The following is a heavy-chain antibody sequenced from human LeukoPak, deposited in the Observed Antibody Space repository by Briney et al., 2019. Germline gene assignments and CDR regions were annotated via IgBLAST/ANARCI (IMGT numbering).Heavy chain of an antibody. CDR3: ARIGGSGTYWDY. CDR2: IKYHGSDE. CDR1: GFTFSDYW. Sequence: GGSLRLSCAASGFTFSDYWMSWVRQAPGKGLEWVANIKYHGSDEHYVDSVRGRFTISRDNAKNSLFLQMNSLRAEDTAVYYCARIGGSGTYWDYWGQGTLVTVSS. V-gene: IGHV3-7*01. J-gene: IGHJ4*02. D-gene: IGHD3-10*01.